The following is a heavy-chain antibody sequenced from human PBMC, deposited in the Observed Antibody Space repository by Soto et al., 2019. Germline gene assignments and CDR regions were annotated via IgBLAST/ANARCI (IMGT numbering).Heavy chain of an antibody. V-gene: IGHV3-74*01. J-gene: IGHJ4*02. Sequence: GGSLRLSCAASGFTFSSYWMHWVRQAPGKGLVWVSRINSDGSSTSYADSVKGRFTISRDNAKNTLYLQMNSLRAEDTAAYYCAREGCSGGSCYGRGYFDYWGQGTLVTVSS. CDR2: INSDGSST. CDR3: AREGCSGGSCYGRGYFDY. D-gene: IGHD2-15*01. CDR1: GFTFSSYW.